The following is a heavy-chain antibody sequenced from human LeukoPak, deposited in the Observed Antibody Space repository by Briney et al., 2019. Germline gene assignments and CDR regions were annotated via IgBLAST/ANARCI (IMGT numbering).Heavy chain of an antibody. Sequence: GGSLRLSCAASGFTFSDCYMSWIRQAPGKGLEWVAVISYDGSNKYYADSVKGRFTISRDNSKNTLYLQMNSLRAEDTAVYYCAKDRYGDFYYYYGMDVWGQGTTVTVSS. CDR3: AKDRYGDFYYYYGMDV. CDR1: GFTFSDCY. CDR2: ISYDGSNK. J-gene: IGHJ6*02. V-gene: IGHV3-30*18. D-gene: IGHD4-17*01.